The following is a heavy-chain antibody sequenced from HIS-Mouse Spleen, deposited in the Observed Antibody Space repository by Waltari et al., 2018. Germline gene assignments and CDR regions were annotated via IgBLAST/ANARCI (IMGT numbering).Heavy chain of an antibody. V-gene: IGHV3-9*01. J-gene: IGHJ4*02. D-gene: IGHD7-27*01. CDR1: GFTFDDYA. CDR2: ISWNSGSI. Sequence: EVQLVESGGGLVQPGRSLSRSGAASGFTFDDYAMHWVRQAPGKGLEWVSGISWNSGSIGYADSVKGRFTISRDNAKNSLYLQMNSLRAEDTALYYCAKLTGADYWGQGTLVTVSS. CDR3: AKLTGADY.